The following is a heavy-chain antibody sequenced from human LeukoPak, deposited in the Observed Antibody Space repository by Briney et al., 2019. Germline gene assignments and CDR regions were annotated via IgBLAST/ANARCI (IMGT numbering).Heavy chain of an antibody. Sequence: PSETLSLTCTVSGGSISSYYWSWIRQPPGKGLEWIWYIYYSGSTNYNPSLKSRVTISVDTSKNQFSLKLSSVTAADTAVYYCARGLNYYDSSGHYWYFDLWGRGTLVTVSS. CDR3: ARGLNYYDSSGHYWYFDL. D-gene: IGHD3-22*01. CDR2: IYYSGST. V-gene: IGHV4-59*01. CDR1: GGSISSYY. J-gene: IGHJ2*01.